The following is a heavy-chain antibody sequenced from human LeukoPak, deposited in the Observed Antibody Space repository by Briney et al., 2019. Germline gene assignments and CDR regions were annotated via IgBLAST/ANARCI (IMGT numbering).Heavy chain of an antibody. D-gene: IGHD6-19*01. CDR3: ASPVSGSSGWYYNY. J-gene: IGHJ4*02. V-gene: IGHV4-34*01. CDR2: INRSGSN. Sequence: SETLSLTXAVYGGTFSGYYWSWIRQAPGKGLEWIGEINRSGSNNYNPSLKSRVTISVDTSKNQFSLKLSSVTAADTAVYYCASPVSGSSGWYYNYWGQGTLVTVSS. CDR1: GGTFSGYY.